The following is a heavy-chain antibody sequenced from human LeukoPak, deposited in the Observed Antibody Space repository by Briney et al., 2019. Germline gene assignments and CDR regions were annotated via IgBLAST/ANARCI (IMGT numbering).Heavy chain of an antibody. CDR1: GGSIRRSY. J-gene: IGHJ3*02. D-gene: IGHD6-13*01. CDR3: ARGGSSIAAAGFAFDI. Sequence: SETLSLTCTVSGGSIRRSYWSWIRQPPGRGLEWIGYFYLSGSNYNPSLKSRVTMSLDTSTNQFSLKLSSVTAADTAVYYCARGGSSIAAAGFAFDIWGQGTMVTVSS. CDR2: FYLSGS. V-gene: IGHV4-59*12.